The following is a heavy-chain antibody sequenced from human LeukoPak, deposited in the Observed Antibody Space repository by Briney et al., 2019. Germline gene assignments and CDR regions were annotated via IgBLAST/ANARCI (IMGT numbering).Heavy chain of an antibody. CDR3: ARGSVPRGWFDP. D-gene: IGHD3-10*01. Sequence: ASVKVSCKASRGTFSSYAISWVRQAPGQGLEWMGRIIPILGIANYAQKFQGRVTITADKSTSTAYMELSSLRSEDTAVYYCARGSVPRGWFDPWGQGTLVTVSS. CDR1: RGTFSSYA. J-gene: IGHJ5*02. CDR2: IIPILGIA. V-gene: IGHV1-69*04.